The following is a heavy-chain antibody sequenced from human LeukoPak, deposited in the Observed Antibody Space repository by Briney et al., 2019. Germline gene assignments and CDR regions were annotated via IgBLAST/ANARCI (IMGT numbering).Heavy chain of an antibody. Sequence: KPGGSLRLSCAASGFTFSDYYMSWNRQAPGKGLEWVSYISSSGSTIYYADSVKGRFTISRDNAKNSLFLQMNSLRAEDTAVYYCARSGEYDFWSGPQHGYSYGLDVWGQGTTVTVSS. D-gene: IGHD3-3*01. CDR1: GFTFSDYY. J-gene: IGHJ6*02. CDR2: ISSSGSTI. V-gene: IGHV3-11*01. CDR3: ARSGEYDFWSGPQHGYSYGLDV.